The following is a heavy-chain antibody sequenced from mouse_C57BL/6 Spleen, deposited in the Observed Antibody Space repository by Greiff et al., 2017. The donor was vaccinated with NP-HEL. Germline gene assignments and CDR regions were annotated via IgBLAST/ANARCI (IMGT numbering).Heavy chain of an antibody. D-gene: IGHD2-4*01. CDR3: ARDLAYYDYGGDV. CDR2: ISDGGSYT. J-gene: IGHJ1*03. Sequence: EVNLVESGGGLVKPGGSLKLSCAASGFTFSSYAMSWVRQTPEKRLEWVATISDGGSYTYYPDNVKGRFTISRDNAKNNLYLQMSHLKSEDTAMYYCARDLAYYDYGGDVWGTGTTVTVSS. V-gene: IGHV5-4*01. CDR1: GFTFSSYA.